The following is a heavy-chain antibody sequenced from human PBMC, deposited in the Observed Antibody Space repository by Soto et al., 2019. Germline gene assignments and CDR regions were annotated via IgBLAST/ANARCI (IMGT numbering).Heavy chain of an antibody. CDR1: GFTFSSYG. D-gene: IGHD6-13*01. Sequence: QVQLVESGGGVVQPGRSLRLSCAASGFTFSSYGMHWVRQAPGKGLEWVAVKWYDGSNKYYADSVKGRFTISRDNSKNTLYLQMNSLRAEDTAVYYCARDRGRSAAAGKGYYYYGMDVWGQGTTVTVSS. V-gene: IGHV3-33*01. CDR2: KWYDGSNK. J-gene: IGHJ6*02. CDR3: ARDRGRSAAAGKGYYYYGMDV.